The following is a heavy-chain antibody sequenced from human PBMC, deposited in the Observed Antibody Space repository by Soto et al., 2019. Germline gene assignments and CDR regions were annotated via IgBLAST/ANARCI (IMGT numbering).Heavy chain of an antibody. V-gene: IGHV3-74*01. D-gene: IGHD1-20*01. CDR1: GFTFRGYW. CDR3: AKGGMYKPGHLDY. J-gene: IGHJ4*02. Sequence: EVQLVESGGTLVQPGGSLRLSCAASGFTFRGYWMYWVRQAPGKGLVWVSRINSDGSDISYADSVKGRFTISRDNAKNTLYLQMNTLGAEDTVVYYCAKGGMYKPGHLDYWGLGTLVTVSS. CDR2: INSDGSDI.